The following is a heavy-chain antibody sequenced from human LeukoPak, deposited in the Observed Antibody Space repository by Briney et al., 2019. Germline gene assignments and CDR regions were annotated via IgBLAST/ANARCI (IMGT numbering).Heavy chain of an antibody. D-gene: IGHD3-10*01. J-gene: IGHJ6*03. Sequence: GGSLRLSCAASGFTFSTYTMNWVRQAPGKGLEWVAFIRYDGSNKYYADSVKGRFTISRDNSKNTLYLQMNSLRAEGTAVYYCAKDRVSMVRGVYYYYYYMDVWGKGTTVTVSS. CDR3: AKDRVSMVRGVYYYYYYMDV. CDR2: IRYDGSNK. V-gene: IGHV3-30*02. CDR1: GFTFSTYT.